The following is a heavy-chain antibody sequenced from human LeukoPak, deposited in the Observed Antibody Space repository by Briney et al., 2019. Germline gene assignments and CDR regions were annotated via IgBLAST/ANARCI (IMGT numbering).Heavy chain of an antibody. J-gene: IGHJ4*02. V-gene: IGHV3-30*02. CDR2: IRYDGSHQ. D-gene: IGHD3-22*01. Sequence: GGSLRLSCAASGFTFSPFGIHWVREAPGKGLEWVAFIRYDGSHQYYSESVKDRFTVSRDNSNNTLYLQMNSLRPEDTAMYYCAKDVASYYYDTTGADYWGQGTPVTVAS. CDR3: AKDVASYYYDTTGADY. CDR1: GFTFSPFG.